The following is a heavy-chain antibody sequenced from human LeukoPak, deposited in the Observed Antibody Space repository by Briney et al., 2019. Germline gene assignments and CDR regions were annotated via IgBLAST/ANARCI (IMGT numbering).Heavy chain of an antibody. CDR2: VDHTGST. CDR1: DDSITMYY. D-gene: IGHD3-10*01. V-gene: IGHV4-59*01. CDR3: ARVKDYYGSGSSMDV. Sequence: PSETLSLTCTVSDDSITMYYWTWIRQPPGKGLEWIGYVDHTGSTKFNPSLNGRVSISRDTSNNFFSLRLRSVTAADTAVYYCARVKDYYGSGSSMDVWGKGTTVTISS. J-gene: IGHJ6*04.